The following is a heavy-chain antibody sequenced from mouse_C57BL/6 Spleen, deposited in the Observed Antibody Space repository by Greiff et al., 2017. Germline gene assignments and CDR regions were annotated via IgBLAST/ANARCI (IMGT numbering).Heavy chain of an antibody. CDR1: GYTFTDYE. CDR2: IDPETGGT. J-gene: IGHJ3*01. CDR3: TRSGYKGFAY. Sequence: QVQLQQSGAELVRPGASVTLSCKASGYTFTDYEMHWVKQTPVHGLEWIGAIDPETGGTAYNQKFKGKAILTADKSSSTAYMELRSLTSEDSAVYYCTRSGYKGFAYWGQGTLVTVSA. V-gene: IGHV1-15*01. D-gene: IGHD3-1*01.